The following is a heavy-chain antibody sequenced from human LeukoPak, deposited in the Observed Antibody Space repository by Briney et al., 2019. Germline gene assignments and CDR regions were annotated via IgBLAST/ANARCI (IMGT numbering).Heavy chain of an antibody. V-gene: IGHV3-74*01. J-gene: IGHJ6*02. CDR2: INSDGSST. D-gene: IGHD6-19*01. CDR1: GFTFSSYW. Sequence: GGSLRLSCAASGFTFSSYWMHWVRQAPGEGLVWVSRINSDGSSTSYADSVKGRLTISRDNAKNTLYLQMNSLRAEDTAVYYCARGMDSSGWNYYYGMDVWGQGTTVTVSS. CDR3: ARGMDSSGWNYYYGMDV.